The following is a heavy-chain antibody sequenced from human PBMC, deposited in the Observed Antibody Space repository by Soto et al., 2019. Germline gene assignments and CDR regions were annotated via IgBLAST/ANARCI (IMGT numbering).Heavy chain of an antibody. V-gene: IGHV3-30-3*01. CDR2: ISYDGSNK. J-gene: IGHJ6*02. CDR1: GFTFSSYA. D-gene: IGHD3-10*01. Sequence: GGSLRLSCAASGFTFSSYAMHWVRQAPGKGLEWVAVISYDGSNKYYADSVKGRFTISRDNSKNTLYLQMNSLRAEDTAVYYCARDLSRQKWFGELFYYYGMDVWGQGTTVTVSS. CDR3: ARDLSRQKWFGELFYYYGMDV.